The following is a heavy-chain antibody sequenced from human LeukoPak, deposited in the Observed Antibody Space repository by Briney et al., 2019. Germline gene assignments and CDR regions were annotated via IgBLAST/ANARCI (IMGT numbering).Heavy chain of an antibody. CDR3: ARETVLLWFGGVGVAFDI. Sequence: PGRSLRLPCAASGFTFSSYAMHWVRQAPGKGLEWVAIISYDGSNKYYADSVKGRFTISRDNSKNTLYLQMNSLRVEDMAVYYCARETVLLWFGGVGVAFDIWGQGTMVTVSS. CDR2: ISYDGSNK. V-gene: IGHV3-30-3*01. J-gene: IGHJ3*02. D-gene: IGHD3-10*01. CDR1: GFTFSSYA.